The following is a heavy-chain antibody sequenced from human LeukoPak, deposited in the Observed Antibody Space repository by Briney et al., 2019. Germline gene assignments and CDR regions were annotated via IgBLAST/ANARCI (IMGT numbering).Heavy chain of an antibody. Sequence: GGSLRLSCAASGFTFSDYYMSWIRQAPGKGVEWVSYISSSCSTIYYADSVKGRVTISRDNAKNSLYLQMNSLRAEDTAVYYCARAESNGEPGYWGQGTLVTVSS. V-gene: IGHV3-11*01. J-gene: IGHJ4*02. CDR1: GFTFSDYY. CDR2: ISSSCSTI. D-gene: IGHD1-14*01. CDR3: ARAESNGEPGY.